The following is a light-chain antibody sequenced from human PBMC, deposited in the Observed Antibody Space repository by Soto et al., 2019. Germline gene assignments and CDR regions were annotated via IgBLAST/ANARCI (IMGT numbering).Light chain of an antibody. V-gene: IGLV2-14*01. CDR1: SSDVGGYNH. J-gene: IGLJ3*02. CDR3: TSYTSSATWV. CDR2: EVN. Sequence: QSALTQPASVSGSPGQSITISCTGSSSDVGGYNHVSWYQQNPGKAPKLMIYEVNNRPSGVPHRFSGSKSGNTASLTISGLQTEVEADYYCTSYTSSATWVFGGGTKLTVL.